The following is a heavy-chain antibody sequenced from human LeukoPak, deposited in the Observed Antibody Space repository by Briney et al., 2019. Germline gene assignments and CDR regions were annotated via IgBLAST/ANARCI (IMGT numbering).Heavy chain of an antibody. V-gene: IGHV1-46*01. CDR1: GYTFTSYY. J-gene: IGHJ6*02. CDR3: ARGSGPYGMDV. CDR2: INPSGGST. Sequence: ASVKVSCKASGYTFTSYYMRWVRQAPGQGLEWMGIINPSGGSTNYAQTFQGRVTMSRDTSTSTVYMELSSRRSEDTAVYYCARGSGPYGMDVWGQGTTVTVSS. D-gene: IGHD3-10*01.